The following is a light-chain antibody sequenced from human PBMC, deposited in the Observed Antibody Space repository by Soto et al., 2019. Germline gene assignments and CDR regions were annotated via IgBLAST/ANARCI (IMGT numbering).Light chain of an antibody. CDR1: SSDVGGYNY. V-gene: IGLV2-14*03. J-gene: IGLJ2*01. CDR2: DVT. CDR3: SSFASSIPLV. Sequence: QSVLTQPASVSGSPGQSITISCTGTSSDVGGYNYVSWYQQHPGKAPKLLICDVTNRPSGVSNRFSGSKSGNTASLTISGLQTEDEADYYCSSFASSIPLVFGGGTKLTV.